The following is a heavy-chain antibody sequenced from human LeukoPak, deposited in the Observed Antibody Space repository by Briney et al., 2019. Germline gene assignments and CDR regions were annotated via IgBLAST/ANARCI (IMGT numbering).Heavy chain of an antibody. CDR3: ARDRNSGSSLDI. Sequence: ASVKVSFKASGYTFTGYYIHWVRQAPGQGLEWMGWIYPYSGDTNYAQNFQGRVTMIRDTSISTAYMELSGLKSDDTAVYYCARDRNSGSSLDIWGQGTMLTVSS. D-gene: IGHD6-6*01. CDR2: IYPYSGDT. V-gene: IGHV1-2*02. CDR1: GYTFTGYY. J-gene: IGHJ3*02.